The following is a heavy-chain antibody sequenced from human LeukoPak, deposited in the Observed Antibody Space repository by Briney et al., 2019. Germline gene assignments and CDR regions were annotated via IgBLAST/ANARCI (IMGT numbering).Heavy chain of an antibody. CDR3: ARQVENYYDSSGFYPTYYFDY. J-gene: IGHJ4*02. D-gene: IGHD3-22*01. Sequence: SETLSLTCIVSGGSISSYYWSWIRQPPGKGLEWIGYIYTSRSTNYNPSLKSRVTISVDTSKNQFSLKLSSVTAADTAVYYCARQVENYYDSSGFYPTYYFDYWGQGTLVTVSS. CDR2: IYTSRST. CDR1: GGSISSYY. V-gene: IGHV4-4*09.